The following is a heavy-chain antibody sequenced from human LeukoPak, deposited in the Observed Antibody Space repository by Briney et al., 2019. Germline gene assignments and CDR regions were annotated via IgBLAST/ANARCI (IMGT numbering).Heavy chain of an antibody. CDR3: ARDSDSDFWSGYPPLDY. CDR1: GFTFSDYY. J-gene: IGHJ4*02. CDR2: ISSSSSIK. V-gene: IGHV3-11*04. Sequence: GGSLRLSCAASGFTFSDYYMSWIRQAPGKGLEWVSYISSSSSIKYYADSVKGRFTIARDNAKNSLYLQMNSLRAEDTAVYYCARDSDSDFWSGYPPLDYWGQGALVTVSS. D-gene: IGHD3-3*01.